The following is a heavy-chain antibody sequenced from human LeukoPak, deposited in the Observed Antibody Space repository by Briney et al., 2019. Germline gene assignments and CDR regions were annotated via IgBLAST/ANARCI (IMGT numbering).Heavy chain of an antibody. CDR2: IRYDGSNK. CDR1: GFTFSSYG. D-gene: IGHD3-3*01. V-gene: IGHV3-30*02. Sequence: PGGXLRLSCAASGFTFSSYGMHWVGQAPGKGLEGVAFIRYDGSNKYYADSVKGRFTISRDNSKNTLYLQMNSLRAEDTAVYYCAKVMRGFWSGYDYFDYWGQGTLVTVSS. CDR3: AKVMRGFWSGYDYFDY. J-gene: IGHJ4*02.